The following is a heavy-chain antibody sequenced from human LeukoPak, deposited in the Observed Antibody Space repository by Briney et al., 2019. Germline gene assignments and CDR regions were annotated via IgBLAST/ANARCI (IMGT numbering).Heavy chain of an antibody. CDR1: GYTLTAYY. J-gene: IGHJ4*02. CDR3: ARDSRLTISGVVITYFDS. Sequence: GASVKVSCKASGYTLTAYYIHWVRQAPGQGLEWMGRMNSNSGGTNYAQKFQGRVTMIRDTSINTAYMERSRLKSDDTAVYYCARDSRLTISGVVITYFDSWGQGTLVTVSS. CDR2: MNSNSGGT. V-gene: IGHV1-2*06. D-gene: IGHD3-3*01.